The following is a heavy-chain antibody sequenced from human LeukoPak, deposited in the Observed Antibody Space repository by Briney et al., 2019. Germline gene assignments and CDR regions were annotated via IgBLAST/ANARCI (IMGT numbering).Heavy chain of an antibody. CDR2: ISSSVSTI. Sequence: GGSLRLSCAASGFTFSDYYMSWIRQAPGEGREWVSYISSSVSTIYYADSVKGRFTISRDNAKNSLYLQMNSLRAEDTAVYYCASAVMGDHDAFDIWGQGTMVTVSS. CDR3: ASAVMGDHDAFDI. D-gene: IGHD3-16*01. J-gene: IGHJ3*02. CDR1: GFTFSDYY. V-gene: IGHV3-11*04.